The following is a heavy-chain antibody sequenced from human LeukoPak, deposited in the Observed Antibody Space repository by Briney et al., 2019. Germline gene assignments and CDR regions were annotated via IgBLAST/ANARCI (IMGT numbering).Heavy chain of an antibody. V-gene: IGHV3-73*01. CDR1: GFTFSDSA. CDR3: ARQLDAFDI. J-gene: IGHJ3*02. CDR2: IRSKTDNYAA. Sequence: GGSLRLSCAASGFTFSDSAIHWVRQASGNGLEWVGRIRSKTDNYAAIYAASVKGRFTISRDDSKNTAYLQMNSLRAEDTAVYYCARQLDAFDIWGQGTMVTVSS.